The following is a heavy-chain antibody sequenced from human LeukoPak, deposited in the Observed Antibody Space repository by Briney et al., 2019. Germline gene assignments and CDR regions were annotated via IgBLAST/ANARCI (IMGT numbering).Heavy chain of an antibody. Sequence: GGSLRLSCAASGFTFSTYAMSWVRQAPGKGLEWVSAINGGGSTYYADSLKGRFTISRDNSKNTLYLQMNSLRAEDTAVYYCAKGGGYKSTYYFDYWGQGTLVTVSS. CDR2: INGGGST. V-gene: IGHV3-23*01. CDR1: GFTFSTYA. CDR3: AKGGGYKSTYYFDY. D-gene: IGHD5-18*01. J-gene: IGHJ4*02.